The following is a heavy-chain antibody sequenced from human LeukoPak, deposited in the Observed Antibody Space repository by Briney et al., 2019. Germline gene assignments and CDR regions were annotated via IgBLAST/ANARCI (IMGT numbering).Heavy chain of an antibody. CDR1: GFTISSYA. Sequence: GRSQRLSCAASGFTISSYAVHWVRQAPGKGLEWVALISFDGSDEYYADSVKGRFTISRDSSKSTLYLQMNSLRADDTAVYYCARVVNGMITGSLDYWGQGTLVTVSS. CDR3: ARVVNGMITGSLDY. V-gene: IGHV3-30*07. J-gene: IGHJ4*02. CDR2: ISFDGSDE. D-gene: IGHD3-16*01.